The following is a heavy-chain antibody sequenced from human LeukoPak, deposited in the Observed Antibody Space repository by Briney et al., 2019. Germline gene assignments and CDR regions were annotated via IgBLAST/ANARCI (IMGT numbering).Heavy chain of an antibody. V-gene: IGHV3-48*03. CDR3: ARGYCSSTSCYAGRYFDY. Sequence: PGGSLRLSCAASGFTFSSYEMNWVRQAPGKGLEWVSYISSSGSTIYYADSVKGRFTISRDNAKNSLYLQMNSLRAEDTAVYYCARGYCSSTSCYAGRYFDYWGQGTLVTVSS. J-gene: IGHJ4*02. CDR1: GFTFSSYE. CDR2: ISSSGSTI. D-gene: IGHD2-2*01.